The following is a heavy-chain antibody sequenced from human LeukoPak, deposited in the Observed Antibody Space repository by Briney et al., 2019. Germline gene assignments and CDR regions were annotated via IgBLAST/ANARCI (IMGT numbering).Heavy chain of an antibody. CDR3: ARAYCTNGVCYNNWFDP. CDR2: IIPIPGIA. D-gene: IGHD2-8*01. CDR1: GGTFSSYT. J-gene: IGHJ5*02. V-gene: IGHV1-69*02. Sequence: SVKVSCKASGGTFSSYTISWVRQAPGQGLEWMGRIIPIPGIANYAQKFQGRVTITADKSTSTAYMELSSLRSEDTAVYYCARAYCTNGVCYNNWFDPWGQGTLVTVSS.